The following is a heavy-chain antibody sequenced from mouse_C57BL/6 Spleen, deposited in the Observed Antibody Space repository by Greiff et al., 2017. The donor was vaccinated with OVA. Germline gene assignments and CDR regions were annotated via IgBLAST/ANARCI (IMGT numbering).Heavy chain of an antibody. Sequence: VQLQQPGAELVRPGSSVKLSCKASGYTFTSYWMHWVKQRPIQGLEWIGNIDPSDSETHYTQKFKDKATLTVDKSSTTAYMQLSSLTSEDSAVYYYARQLRLLYAKDDEGHATTVTVSS. V-gene: IGHV1-52*01. D-gene: IGHD3-2*02. CDR1: GYTFTSYW. CDR3: ARQLRLLYAKDD. CDR2: IDPSDSET. J-gene: IGHJ4*01.